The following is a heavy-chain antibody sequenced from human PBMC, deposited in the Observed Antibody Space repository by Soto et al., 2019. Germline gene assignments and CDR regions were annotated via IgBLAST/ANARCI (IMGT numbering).Heavy chain of an antibody. CDR1: GFTFSSYG. V-gene: IGHV3-30*18. J-gene: IGHJ4*02. Sequence: GGSLRLSCAASGFTFSSYGMHWVRQAPGKGLEWVAVISYDGSNKYYADSVKGRFTISRDNSKNTLYLQMNSLRAEDTAVYYCAKPLCSGYTLLDYQGPTTVVTVSS. CDR3: AKPLCSGYTLLDY. D-gene: IGHD3-22*01. CDR2: ISYDGSNK.